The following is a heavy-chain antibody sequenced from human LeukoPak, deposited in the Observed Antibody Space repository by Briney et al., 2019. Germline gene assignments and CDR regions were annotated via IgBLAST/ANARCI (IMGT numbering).Heavy chain of an antibody. CDR1: GYTFTSYW. CDR2: INPSDGSI. V-gene: IGHV1-46*01. CDR3: AKAPRNSSTMLDY. D-gene: IGHD6-13*01. Sequence: ASVKVSCKASGYTFTSYWIQWVRQAPGQGLEWMGLINPSDGSIANAHRFQGRVAMTRDTPTSIVYMDLSSLRSEDTAVYYCAKAPRNSSTMLDYWGQGTLLTVSS. J-gene: IGHJ4*02.